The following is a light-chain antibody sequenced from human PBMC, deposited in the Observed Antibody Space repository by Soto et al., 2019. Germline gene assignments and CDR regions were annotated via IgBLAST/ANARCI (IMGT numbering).Light chain of an antibody. CDR3: HQSFSFPST. CDR2: WAS. CDR1: QSVLYSSNNKNY. Sequence: DIVMTQSPDSLAVSLGERATINCKSSQSVLYSSNNKNYLAWYQQRPGQPPNLLIYWASTREYGVPDRFSGSDSATDFTLTITNLQAQDATIYYCHQSFSFPSTFGQRPKVDIK. J-gene: IGKJ1*01. V-gene: IGKV4-1*01.